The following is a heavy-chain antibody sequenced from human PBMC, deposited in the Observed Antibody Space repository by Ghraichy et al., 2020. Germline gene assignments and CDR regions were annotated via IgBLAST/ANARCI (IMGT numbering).Heavy chain of an antibody. CDR1: GGSVSSGSYY. J-gene: IGHJ4*02. V-gene: IGHV4-61*01. D-gene: IGHD3-22*01. Sequence: SETLSLTCTVSGGSVSSGSYYWSWIRQPPGKGLEWIGYIYYSGSTNYNPSLKSRVTISVDTSKNQFSLKLSSVTAADTAVYYCARSVYDSSGYWEGWVDYWGQGTLVTVSS. CDR3: ARSVYDSSGYWEGWVDY. CDR2: IYYSGST.